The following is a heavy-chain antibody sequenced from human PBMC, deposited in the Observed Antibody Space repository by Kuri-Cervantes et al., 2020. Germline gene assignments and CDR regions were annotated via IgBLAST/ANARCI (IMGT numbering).Heavy chain of an antibody. CDR3: ARDQGVAGATLLDY. Sequence: LSLTCAASGFTFSSYAMHWVRQAPGKGLEWVALISYDGDNTYFADSVKGRFTISRDNAKNSLYLQMNSLRAEDTAVYYCARDQGVAGATLLDYWGQGALVTVSS. V-gene: IGHV3-30-3*01. CDR2: ISYDGDNT. D-gene: IGHD1-26*01. J-gene: IGHJ4*02. CDR1: GFTFSSYA.